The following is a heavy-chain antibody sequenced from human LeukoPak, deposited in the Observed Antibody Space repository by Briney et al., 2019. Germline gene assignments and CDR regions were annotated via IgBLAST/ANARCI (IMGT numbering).Heavy chain of an antibody. D-gene: IGHD6-19*01. Sequence: GGSLRLSCAASEFTFSSYAMHWVRQAPGKGLEGVAVISYDGNKKYYADSVKGRFTISRDNSKNTLYLQMNSLRTEDTAVYYCARAGWGTVAGVFDYWGQGTLVTVSS. CDR3: ARAGWGTVAGVFDY. CDR2: ISYDGNKK. V-gene: IGHV3-30*04. J-gene: IGHJ4*02. CDR1: EFTFSSYA.